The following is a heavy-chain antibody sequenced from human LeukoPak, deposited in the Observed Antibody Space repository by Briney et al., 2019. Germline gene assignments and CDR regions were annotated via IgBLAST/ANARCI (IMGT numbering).Heavy chain of an antibody. D-gene: IGHD3-16*02. CDR3: ARVGDYVWGSYRYRGDSYGMDV. Sequence: GASVKVSCKASGYTFTGYYMHWVRQAPGQGLEWMGRINPNSGGTNYAQKFQGRVTMTRDTSISTAYMELSSLRSEDTAVYYCARVGDYVWGSYRYRGDSYGMDVWGQGTTVTVSS. V-gene: IGHV1-2*06. CDR1: GYTFTGYY. CDR2: INPNSGGT. J-gene: IGHJ6*02.